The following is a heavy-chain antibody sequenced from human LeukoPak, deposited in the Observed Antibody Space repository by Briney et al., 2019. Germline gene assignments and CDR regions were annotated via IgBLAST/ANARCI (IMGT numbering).Heavy chain of an antibody. V-gene: IGHV3-23*01. CDR3: ARNGAGYHYYIGF. CDR2: LSGENALI. D-gene: IGHD1-14*01. CDR1: GFTFSNYA. J-gene: IGHJ6*03. Sequence: PGGSLRLSCAASGFTFSNYAMIWVRQAPGKGLECISTLSGENALIYYADSVKGRFTISRDNSKNTLYLQMSNVRPEDTARYYCARNGAGYHYYIGFWGEGTTVTVSS.